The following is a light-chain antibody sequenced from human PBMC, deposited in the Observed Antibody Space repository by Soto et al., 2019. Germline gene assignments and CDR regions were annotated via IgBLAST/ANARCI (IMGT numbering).Light chain of an antibody. CDR2: WAS. CDR1: QSLLYKSNNKNY. Sequence: DIVMTQSPDSLAVSLGERATINCKSSQSLLYKSNNKNYLAWYQQKPGQPPKLLISWASTRESGVPDRLSGSGSGTDFTLTISSLQAEDVAVYYCQQYYSTPQTFGQGTKLEIK. CDR3: QQYYSTPQT. V-gene: IGKV4-1*01. J-gene: IGKJ2*01.